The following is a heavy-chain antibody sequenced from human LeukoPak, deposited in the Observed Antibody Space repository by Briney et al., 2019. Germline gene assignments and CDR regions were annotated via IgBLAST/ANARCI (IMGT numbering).Heavy chain of an antibody. D-gene: IGHD3-10*01. V-gene: IGHV4-39*01. J-gene: IGHJ4*02. CDR1: GGSISSSSYY. CDR3: ASSSITMVRGPYYFDY. Sequence: PSETLSLTCTVSGGSISSSSYYWGWIRQPPGKGLEWVGSIYYSGSTYYNPSLKSRVTISVDTSKNQFSLKLSSVTAADTAVYYCASSSITMVRGPYYFDYWGQGTLVTVSS. CDR2: IYYSGST.